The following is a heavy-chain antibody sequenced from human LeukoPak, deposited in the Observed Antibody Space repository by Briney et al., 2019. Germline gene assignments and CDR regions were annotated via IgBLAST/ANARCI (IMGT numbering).Heavy chain of an antibody. CDR3: AREKGYCSGGSCYSRLGFDY. D-gene: IGHD2-15*01. V-gene: IGHV1-18*01. CDR1: GYTFTSYG. J-gene: IGHJ4*02. Sequence: ASVKVSCKASGYTFTSYGISWVRQAPGQGLEWMGWISAYNGNTNYAQKLQGRVTMTTDTSTSTAYMELRSLRAEDTAVYYCAREKGYCSGGSCYSRLGFDYWGQGTLVTVSS. CDR2: ISAYNGNT.